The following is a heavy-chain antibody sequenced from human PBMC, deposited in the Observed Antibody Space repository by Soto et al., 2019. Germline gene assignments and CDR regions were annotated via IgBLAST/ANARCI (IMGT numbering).Heavy chain of an antibody. V-gene: IGHV3-48*03. CDR2: ISSSGSTI. CDR3: ARDYLDGMDV. J-gene: IGHJ6*02. CDR1: GFTFSSYE. D-gene: IGHD2-21*01. Sequence: SGGSLRLSCAASGFTFSSYEMNWVRQAPGKGLEWVSYISSSGSTIYYADSVKGRFTISRDNAKNSLYLQMNSLRAEDTAVYYCARDYLDGMDVWGQGTTVTVSS.